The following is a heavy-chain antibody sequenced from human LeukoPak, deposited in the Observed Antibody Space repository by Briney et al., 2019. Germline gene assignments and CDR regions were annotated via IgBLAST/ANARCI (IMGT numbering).Heavy chain of an antibody. V-gene: IGHV4-34*01. D-gene: IGHD7-27*01. J-gene: IGHJ4*02. CDR1: GGSFSGYY. CDR2: INHSGST. Sequence: SETLSLTCAVYGGSFSGYYWSWIRQPPGKGLEWIGEINHSGSTNYNPSLKSRVTISVDTSKNQFSPKLSSVTAADTAVYYCASTPGEDEYYFDYWGQGTLVTVSS. CDR3: ASTPGEDEYYFDY.